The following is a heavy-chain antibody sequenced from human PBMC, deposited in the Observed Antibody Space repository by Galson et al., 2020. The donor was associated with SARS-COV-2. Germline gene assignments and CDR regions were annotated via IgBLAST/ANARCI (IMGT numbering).Heavy chain of an antibody. V-gene: IGHV3-23*01. CDR3: AKDLVGITLAPVLFFDS. J-gene: IGHJ4*02. Sequence: GGSLRLSCAASGFAFSSYAMSWVRQAPGKGLEWVSAINGRGGSTFYADSVQGRFTISRDNSKNTLYLQMNSLSAEDTAVYYCAKDLVGITLAPVLFFDSWGQGTLVIVSS. D-gene: IGHD2-8*02. CDR2: INGRGGST. CDR1: GFAFSSYA.